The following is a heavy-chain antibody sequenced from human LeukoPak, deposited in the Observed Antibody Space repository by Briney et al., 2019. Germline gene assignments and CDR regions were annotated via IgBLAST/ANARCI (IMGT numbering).Heavy chain of an antibody. CDR1: GYTFNNFG. V-gene: IGHV1-69*04. J-gene: IGHJ5*02. D-gene: IGHD2-21*02. CDR2: IIPILGIA. Sequence: ASVKVSCKASGYTFNNFGISWVRQAPGQGLEWMGRIIPILGIANYAQKFQGRVTITADKSTSTAYMELSSLRSEDTAVYYCARLSCGGDCKGFDPWGQGTLITVSS. CDR3: ARLSCGGDCKGFDP.